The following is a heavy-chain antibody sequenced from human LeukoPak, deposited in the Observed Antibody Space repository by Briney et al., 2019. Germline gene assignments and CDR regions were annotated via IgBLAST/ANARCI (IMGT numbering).Heavy chain of an antibody. CDR3: ARDKTYSGSSLGAFDI. D-gene: IGHD1-26*01. J-gene: IGHJ3*02. CDR1: GFTFSTYA. CDR2: ISYDGNTK. V-gene: IGHV3-30*04. Sequence: GGSLRLSCAASGFTFSTYAMNWVRQAPGKGVEGVAVISYDGNTKYYADSVKGRFTMSRDNSKNTLYLQMNSLRAEDTAVYYCARDKTYSGSSLGAFDIWGQGTMVTVSS.